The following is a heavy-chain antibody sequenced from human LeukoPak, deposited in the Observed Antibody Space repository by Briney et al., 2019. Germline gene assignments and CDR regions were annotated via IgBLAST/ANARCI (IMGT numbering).Heavy chain of an antibody. CDR3: AKHSHGTLVYTI. CDR1: GFTFSSDS. CDR2: ISSSSSYI. J-gene: IGHJ3*02. V-gene: IGHV3-21*04. D-gene: IGHD1-14*01. Sequence: GGSLRLSCAASGFTFSSDSMNWVRQAPGKGLEWVSAISSSSSYIYYADSLKGRFTISTDNSKNTLYLQTHSLRAEDKAVYSCAKHSHGTLVYTIWGQGTMVTVYS.